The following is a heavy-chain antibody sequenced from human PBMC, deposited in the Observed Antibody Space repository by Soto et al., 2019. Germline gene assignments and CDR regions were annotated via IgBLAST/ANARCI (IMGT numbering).Heavy chain of an antibody. CDR1: GGSISSGDYY. V-gene: IGHV4-30-4*01. Sequence: TLSLTCTVSGGSISSGDYYWSWIRQPPGKGLEWIGYIHYSGSTFYNPSLESRLTISVDTSKNHFSLKLSSVTAADTALYYCASRSSGWYYGMDVWGQGTTVTVSS. J-gene: IGHJ6*02. CDR2: IHYSGST. CDR3: ASRSSGWYYGMDV. D-gene: IGHD6-19*01.